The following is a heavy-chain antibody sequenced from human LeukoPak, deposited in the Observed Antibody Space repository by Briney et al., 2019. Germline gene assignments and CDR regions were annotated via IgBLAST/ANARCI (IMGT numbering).Heavy chain of an antibody. CDR1: GGPFCGYY. CDR2: INHSGST. J-gene: IGHJ3*02. Sequence: PSETLSLTCAVYGGPFCGYYWSGLPQPPGKGLEGIGEINHSGSTNYNPSLKTRVTISVDTSKNQFYLKLSSVTAADTAVYYCARSEIAVAGNDAFDIWGQGTMVTVSS. D-gene: IGHD6-19*01. V-gene: IGHV4-34*01. CDR3: ARSEIAVAGNDAFDI.